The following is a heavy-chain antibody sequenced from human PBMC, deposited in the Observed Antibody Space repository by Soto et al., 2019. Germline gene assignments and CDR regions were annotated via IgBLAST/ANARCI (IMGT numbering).Heavy chain of an antibody. D-gene: IGHD6-19*01. V-gene: IGHV1-18*01. Sequence: QVQLVQSGAEVKKPGASVKVSCKASGYTFTSYGISWVRQAPGQGLEWMGWISAYNGNTNYAQKLQGRVTMTTDTPTIPAYMDLRSLRSDDTAVYYCARQPVAGTAVFDYWGQGPLVTVSS. J-gene: IGHJ4*02. CDR2: ISAYNGNT. CDR1: GYTFTSYG. CDR3: ARQPVAGTAVFDY.